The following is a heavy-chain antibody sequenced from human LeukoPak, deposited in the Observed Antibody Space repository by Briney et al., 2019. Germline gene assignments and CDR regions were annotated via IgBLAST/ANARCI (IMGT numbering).Heavy chain of an antibody. CDR3: ARHKKSYSSRYNWFDP. CDR2: IYHSGST. J-gene: IGHJ5*02. Sequence: PSETLSLTCTVSGYSISSGYYWGWIRQPPGKGLEWIGSIYHSGSTYYNPSLKSRVTISVDTSKNQFSLKLSSVTAADTAVYYCARHKKSYSSRYNWFDPWGQGTLVTVSS. V-gene: IGHV4-38-2*02. D-gene: IGHD6-19*01. CDR1: GYSISSGYY.